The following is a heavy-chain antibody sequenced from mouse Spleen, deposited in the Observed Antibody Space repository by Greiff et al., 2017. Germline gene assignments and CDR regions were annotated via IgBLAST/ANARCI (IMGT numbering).Heavy chain of an antibody. J-gene: IGHJ2*01. V-gene: IGHV1-18*01. D-gene: IGHD1-1*01. Sequence: VQLQQSGPELVKPGASVKIPCKASGYTFTDYNMDWVKQSHGKSLEWIGDINPNNGGTIYNQKFKGKATLTVDKSSSTAYMELRSLTSEDTAVYYCASYYYGSSYGFDYWGQGTTLTVSS. CDR3: ASYYYGSSYGFDY. CDR1: GYTFTDYN. CDR2: INPNNGGT.